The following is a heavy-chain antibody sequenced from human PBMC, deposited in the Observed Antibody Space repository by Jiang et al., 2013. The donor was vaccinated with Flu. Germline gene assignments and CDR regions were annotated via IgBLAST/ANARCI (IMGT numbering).Heavy chain of an antibody. J-gene: IGHJ4*02. CDR3: AKEERGPIGTSGY. V-gene: IGHV4-39*02. D-gene: IGHD1/OR15-1a*01. CDR2: IYYNGAT. CDR1: GGSISTTSYY. Sequence: GSGLVKASETLSLTCIASGGSISTTSYYWGWIRQAPGKGLEWIATIYYNGATQYNPSLKSRVTMSIDTSKNQFSLKLTSVTAADTAVYYCAKEERGPIGTSGYWGQGTQVTVSS.